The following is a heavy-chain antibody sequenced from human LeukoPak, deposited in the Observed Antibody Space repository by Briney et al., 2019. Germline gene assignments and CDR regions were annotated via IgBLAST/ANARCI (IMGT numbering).Heavy chain of an antibody. J-gene: IGHJ4*02. CDR2: INSDGSST. V-gene: IGHV3-74*01. CDR3: AGGSGSGYFDY. Sequence: GGSLRLSCAASGFTFSSYWMHWVRQAPGKGLVWVSRINSDGSSTSYADSVKGRFTISRDNAKNTLYLQMNSLRAEDTAVYYCAGGSGSGYFDYWGQGTLVTVSS. D-gene: IGHD6-19*01. CDR1: GFTFSSYW.